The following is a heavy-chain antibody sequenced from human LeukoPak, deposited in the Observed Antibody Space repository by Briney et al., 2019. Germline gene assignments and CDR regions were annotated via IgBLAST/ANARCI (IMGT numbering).Heavy chain of an antibody. D-gene: IGHD2-8*01. J-gene: IGHJ4*02. CDR1: GFTFSNYA. CDR2: INGRGGST. CDR3: AKGPMVYFDY. Sequence: GGSLSLSCAASGFTFSNYAMNWVRQVPGKGLEWVSAINGRGGSTYYADSVKGRFTISRDNSKNTLYLHMNSLRAEDTAVYYCAKGPMVYFDYWGQGTLVTVSS. V-gene: IGHV3-23*01.